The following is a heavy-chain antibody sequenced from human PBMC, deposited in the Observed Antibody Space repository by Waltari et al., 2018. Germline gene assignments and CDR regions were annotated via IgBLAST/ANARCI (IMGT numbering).Heavy chain of an antibody. D-gene: IGHD2-2*01. V-gene: IGHV1-69*01. CDR3: ATDTSPPY. CDR1: GGTFGRFA. J-gene: IGHJ4*02. Sequence: QVQLVQSGAEVEKPGSSVKVSCKASGGTFGRFAISWVRQAAGEGLEWMGGIIPKIGASNYAQKFQGRVTITADDSTRIAYMEVSSLSFEDTAVYFCATDTSPPYWGQGTLVIVSS. CDR2: IIPKIGAS.